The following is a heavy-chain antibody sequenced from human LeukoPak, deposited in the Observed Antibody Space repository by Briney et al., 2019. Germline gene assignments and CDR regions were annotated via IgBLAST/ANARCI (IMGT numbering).Heavy chain of an antibody. Sequence: GGSLRPSCAASGFTFRNSWMSWVRQTPGKGLELVANIKPDGGEKHYVDSVKGQFTISRDNARNSLDLQMSSLPADDTAVYYCARGVWSSRNVCDLWGQGTMVTVSS. J-gene: IGHJ3*01. CDR3: ARGVWSSRNVCDL. V-gene: IGHV3-7*04. D-gene: IGHD2-21*01. CDR2: IKPDGGEK. CDR1: GFTFRNSW.